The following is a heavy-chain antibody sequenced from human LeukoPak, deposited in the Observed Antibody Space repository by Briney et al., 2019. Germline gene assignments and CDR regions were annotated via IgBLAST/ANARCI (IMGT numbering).Heavy chain of an antibody. Sequence: GGSLRLSCAASGFTFSSYAMHWVRQAPGKGLEWVAVISYDGSNKYYADSVKGRFTISRDNSKNTLYLQMNSLRAEDTAVYYCARDGSYSSGWYPDYWGQGTLVTVSS. V-gene: IGHV3-30*04. CDR1: GFTFSSYA. D-gene: IGHD6-19*01. CDR2: ISYDGSNK. CDR3: ARDGSYSSGWYPDY. J-gene: IGHJ4*02.